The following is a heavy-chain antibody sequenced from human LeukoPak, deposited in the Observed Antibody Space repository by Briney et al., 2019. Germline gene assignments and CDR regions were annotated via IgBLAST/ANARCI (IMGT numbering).Heavy chain of an antibody. Sequence: GGSLRLSCAACGFTFSSYSMNWLRQAPGKGLEWVSSISSSSSYIYYADSVKGRFTISRDNAKNSLYLQMNSLRAEDTAVYYCATDTTVDILTGYFSPYYYYYYMDVWGKGTTVTVSS. CDR2: ISSSSSYI. J-gene: IGHJ6*03. V-gene: IGHV3-21*01. CDR1: GFTFSSYS. CDR3: ATDTTVDILTGYFSPYYYYYYMDV. D-gene: IGHD3-9*01.